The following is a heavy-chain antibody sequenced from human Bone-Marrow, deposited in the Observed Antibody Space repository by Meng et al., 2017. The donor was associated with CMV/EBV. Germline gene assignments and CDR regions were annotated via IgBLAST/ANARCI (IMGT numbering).Heavy chain of an antibody. J-gene: IGHJ3*02. Sequence: ASVKVSCKASGYTFTGYYMHWVRQAPGQGLEWMGWINPNSGGTNYAQKFQGRVTMTRDTSISTAYMELSRLRSDDTAVYYCARDWYSGSFHAVDIWGQGPMVTVSS. CDR2: INPNSGGT. V-gene: IGHV1-2*02. CDR1: GYTFTGYY. CDR3: ARDWYSGSFHAVDI. D-gene: IGHD1-26*01.